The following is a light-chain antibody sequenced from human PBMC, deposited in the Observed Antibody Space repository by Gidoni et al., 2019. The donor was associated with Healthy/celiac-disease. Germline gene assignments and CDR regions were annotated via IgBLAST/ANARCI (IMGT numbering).Light chain of an antibody. Sequence: IVMTHPPDPLAVSLGERATINCKSSQSVLYSSNNKTYLAWYQQKPGQPPKLLIYWASTRESGVPDRFSGSGSGTDFTLTISSLQAEDVAIYYCQQYYSTPRTFGQGTKVEIK. CDR1: QSVLYSSNNKTY. J-gene: IGKJ1*01. V-gene: IGKV4-1*01. CDR3: QQYYSTPRT. CDR2: WAS.